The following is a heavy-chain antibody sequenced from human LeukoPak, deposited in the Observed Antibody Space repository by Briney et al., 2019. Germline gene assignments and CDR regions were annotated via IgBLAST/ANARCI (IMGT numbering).Heavy chain of an antibody. CDR3: AREADDYGDYGDY. CDR1: GFTFSSYW. D-gene: IGHD4-17*01. J-gene: IGHJ4*02. V-gene: IGHV3-7*01. Sequence: GGSLRLSCAASGFTFSSYWMSWVRQAPGKGLEWVANMKQDGSEKYYVDSVKGRFTISRDNAKNSLYLQMNSLRAEDTAVYYCAREADDYGDYGDYWGQGTLVTVSS. CDR2: MKQDGSEK.